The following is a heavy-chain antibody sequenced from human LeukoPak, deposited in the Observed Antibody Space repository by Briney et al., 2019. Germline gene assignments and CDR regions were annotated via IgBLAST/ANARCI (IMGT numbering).Heavy chain of an antibody. J-gene: IGHJ3*01. V-gene: IGHV1-2*02. CDR1: GYTFTGYY. Sequence: GASVKVSCKASGYTFTGYYMHWVRQAPGQGLEWMGWINPNSGGTNYAQKFQGRVTMTRDTSISTAYMELSRLRSDDTAVYYCARVGIAAAGTGGKDWGQGTMVTVSS. CDR2: INPNSGGT. CDR3: ARVGIAAAGTGGKD. D-gene: IGHD6-13*01.